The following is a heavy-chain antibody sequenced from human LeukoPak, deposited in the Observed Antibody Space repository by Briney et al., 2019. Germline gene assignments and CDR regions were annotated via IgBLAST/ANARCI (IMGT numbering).Heavy chain of an antibody. Sequence: SETLSLTCTVSGGSISSYYWSWIRQPPGKGLERIGYIYYSGSTNYNPSLKSRVTISVDTSKNQFSLKLSSVTAADTAVYYCARTYYYGSGSYLLDYWGQGTLVTVSS. D-gene: IGHD3-10*01. CDR1: GGSISSYY. CDR2: IYYSGST. J-gene: IGHJ4*02. CDR3: ARTYYYGSGSYLLDY. V-gene: IGHV4-59*01.